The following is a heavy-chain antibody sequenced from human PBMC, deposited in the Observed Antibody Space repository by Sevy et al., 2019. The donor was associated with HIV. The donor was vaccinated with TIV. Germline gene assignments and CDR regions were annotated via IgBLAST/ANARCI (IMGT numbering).Heavy chain of an antibody. CDR2: ITPNNGNT. D-gene: IGHD1-26*01. J-gene: IGHJ1*01. V-gene: IGHV1-18*01. CDR3: ARAPSGSQGPGQYFHH. CDR1: GYTFTNYH. Sequence: ASVKVSCKASGYTFTNYHITWVRQAPGQGLEWMVWITPNNGNTEYVQRLQGRVTMTTDTSTSTAYMELRNLKSDDTAVYYCARAPSGSQGPGQYFHHWGQGTLVTVSS.